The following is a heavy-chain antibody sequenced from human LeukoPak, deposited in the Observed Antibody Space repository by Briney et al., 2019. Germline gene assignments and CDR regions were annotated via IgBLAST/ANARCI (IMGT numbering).Heavy chain of an antibody. Sequence: GASVKVSCKASGYTFTGYYMHWVRQAPGQGLEWMGWINPNSGGTNYAQKFQGRVTMTRDTSISTAYMELSRLRSDDTAVYYCARGVKVYARNNYYYYMDVWGKGTTVTISS. CDR1: GYTFTGYY. V-gene: IGHV1-2*02. J-gene: IGHJ6*03. D-gene: IGHD2-8*01. CDR3: ARGVKVYARNNYYYYMDV. CDR2: INPNSGGT.